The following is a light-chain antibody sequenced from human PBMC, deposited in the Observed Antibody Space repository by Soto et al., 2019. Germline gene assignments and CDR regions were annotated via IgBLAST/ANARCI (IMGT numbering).Light chain of an antibody. J-gene: IGKJ5*01. CDR3: QQSKNWPPIT. Sequence: EIVLTQSPATLSLSPGERSTLSCRASRSVIFFLGWYQHKSGQAPRLLISDASNRATGIPARFSGRGSGTDFTLTISSLEAEDFAVYYCQQSKNWPPITIGQASRMESK. V-gene: IGKV3-11*01. CDR1: RSVIFF. CDR2: DAS.